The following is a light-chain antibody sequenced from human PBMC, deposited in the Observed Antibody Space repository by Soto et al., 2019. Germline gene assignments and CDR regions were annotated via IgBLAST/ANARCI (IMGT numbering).Light chain of an antibody. CDR3: QQYGPSLWT. Sequence: EIVMTQSPATLSVSAGERATLPCIASQSVSSNLAWYQQKPGQAPRLLIYGASTRATGIPARFSASGSGTDFTLTISRLEPEDFAVYYCQQYGPSLWTFGQGTKV. CDR1: QSVSSN. J-gene: IGKJ1*01. V-gene: IGKV3-15*01. CDR2: GAS.